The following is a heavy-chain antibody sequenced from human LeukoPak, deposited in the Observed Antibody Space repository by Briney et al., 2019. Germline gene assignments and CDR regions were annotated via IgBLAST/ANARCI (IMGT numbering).Heavy chain of an antibody. D-gene: IGHD5-18*01. CDR3: ARDFAGIQLSRGDAFDI. V-gene: IGHV3-7*03. Sequence: GGSLRLSCAASGFTFSSYWMSWVRQAPGKGLEWVANIKQDGSEKYYVDSVKGRFTISRDNAKNSLYLQMNSLRAEDTALYYCARDFAGIQLSRGDAFDIWGQGTMVTVSS. J-gene: IGHJ3*02. CDR1: GFTFSSYW. CDR2: IKQDGSEK.